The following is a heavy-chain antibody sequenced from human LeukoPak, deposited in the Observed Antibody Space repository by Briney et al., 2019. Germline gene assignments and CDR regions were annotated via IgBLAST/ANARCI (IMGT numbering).Heavy chain of an antibody. CDR2: ISSSSSSYI. CDR3: ARGPRSYYYDSSGYYPDY. V-gene: IGHV3-21*01. Sequence: GRSLRLSCAASGFTFSSYSMNWVRQAPGKGLEWVSSISSSSSSYIYYADSVKGRFTISRDNAKNSLYLQMNSLRAEDTAVYYCARGPRSYYYDSSGYYPDYWGQGTLVTVSS. CDR1: GFTFSSYS. J-gene: IGHJ4*02. D-gene: IGHD3-22*01.